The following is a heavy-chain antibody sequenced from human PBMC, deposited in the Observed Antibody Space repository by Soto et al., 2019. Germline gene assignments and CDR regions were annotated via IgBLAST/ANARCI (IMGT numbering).Heavy chain of an antibody. V-gene: IGHV4-39*01. CDR1: GASISSRSYY. D-gene: IGHD4-4*01. CDR3: GRIHYTHPNLNH. CDR2: ISYSGTT. Sequence: PSETLSLTCTVSGASISSRSYYWGWIRQPPGKGLKWIGSISYSGTTYYNPTLKSRVTISIDSSKNQCSLKLNSVTAADTAVYYSGRIHYTHPNLNHWGQGCLVTVS. J-gene: IGHJ5*02.